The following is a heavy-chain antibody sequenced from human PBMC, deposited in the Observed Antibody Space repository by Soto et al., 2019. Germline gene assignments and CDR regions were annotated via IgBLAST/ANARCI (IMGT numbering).Heavy chain of an antibody. J-gene: IGHJ4*02. Sequence: GGSLRLSCAASGFTFSSYSMNWLRQAPGKGLEWVSYISSSSSTIYYADSVKGRFTISRDNAKNSLYLQMNSLRAEDTAVYYCARAHILQIDYWGQGTLVTVSS. CDR2: ISSSSSTI. CDR1: GFTFSSYS. CDR3: ARAHILQIDY. V-gene: IGHV3-48*01. D-gene: IGHD1-26*01.